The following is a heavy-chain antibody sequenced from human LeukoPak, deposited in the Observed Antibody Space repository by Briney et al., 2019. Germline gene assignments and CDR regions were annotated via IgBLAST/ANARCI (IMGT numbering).Heavy chain of an antibody. Sequence: ASVKVSCKASGGTFSSYAISWVRQAPGQGLEWMGWINPNSGGTNYAQKFQGRVTMTRDTSISTAYMELSRLRSDDTAVYYCARDGYGSGATADYWGQGTLVTVSS. J-gene: IGHJ4*02. CDR2: INPNSGGT. D-gene: IGHD3-10*01. CDR1: GGTFSSYA. V-gene: IGHV1-2*02. CDR3: ARDGYGSGATADY.